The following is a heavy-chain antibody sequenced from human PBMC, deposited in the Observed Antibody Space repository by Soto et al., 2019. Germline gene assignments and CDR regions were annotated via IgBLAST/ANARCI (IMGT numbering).Heavy chain of an antibody. CDR1: CGSISSRSYY. Sequence: PSETLYVTCTVSCGSISSRSYYWVWIRQPPGKGLEWIGSIYYSGSTYYNPSLKSRVTISVDTSKNLFSLKLSSVTAADTAVYYCSSHGSVAGPTLYYYMDVWGKGTTVTVSS. V-gene: IGHV4-39*01. CDR3: SSHGSVAGPTLYYYMDV. D-gene: IGHD6-19*01. J-gene: IGHJ6*03. CDR2: IYYSGST.